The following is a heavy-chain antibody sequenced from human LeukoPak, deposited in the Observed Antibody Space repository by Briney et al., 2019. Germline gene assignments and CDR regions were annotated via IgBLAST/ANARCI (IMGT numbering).Heavy chain of an antibody. V-gene: IGHV3-21*06. D-gene: IGHD6-6*01. CDR2: ISGAGSSK. CDR3: AREYTSSFTPYFDY. CDR1: GFMFSYFT. J-gene: IGHJ4*02. Sequence: PGGSLRLSCTASGFMFSYFTMNWVRQAPGKGLEWVSSISGAGSSKYYADSVKGRFTISRDNAKNSLHLQMNSLRAEDTAVYYCAREYTSSFTPYFDYWGQGTLVTVSS.